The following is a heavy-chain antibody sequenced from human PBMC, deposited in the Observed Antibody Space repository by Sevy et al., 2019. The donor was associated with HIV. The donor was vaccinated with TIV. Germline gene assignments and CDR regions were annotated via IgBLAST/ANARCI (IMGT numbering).Heavy chain of an antibody. CDR3: AKDRVSGTYYTGDFDY. CDR1: GFTFSTYA. V-gene: IGHV3-23*01. J-gene: IGHJ4*02. D-gene: IGHD3-10*01. Sequence: GGSLRLSCAASGFTFSTYAMTWVRQAPGKGLEWVSVISASAGSTYYSDSVKGRFTISRDNSNNTLYLQMNSLRAEDTAVYYCAKDRVSGTYYTGDFDYWGQGTLVTVSS. CDR2: ISASAGST.